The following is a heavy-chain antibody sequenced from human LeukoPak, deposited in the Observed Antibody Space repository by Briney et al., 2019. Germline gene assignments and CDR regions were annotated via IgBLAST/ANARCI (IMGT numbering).Heavy chain of an antibody. CDR3: DGEARGSGRDFDY. CDR1: GFSFSDFY. D-gene: IGHD1-26*01. J-gene: IGHJ4*02. Sequence: PGGSLRLSCAAPGFSFSDFYMSWIRQAPGMGLEWISYIGTRSNPIYYADSVKGRFTISRDHAKNSLYLQMNSLRDEDTALYFCDGEARGSGRDFDYWGQGILVTVSS. V-gene: IGHV3-11*01. CDR2: IGTRSNPI.